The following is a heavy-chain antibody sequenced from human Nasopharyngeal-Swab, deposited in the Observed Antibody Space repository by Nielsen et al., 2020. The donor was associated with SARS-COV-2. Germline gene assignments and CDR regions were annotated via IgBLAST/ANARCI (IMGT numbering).Heavy chain of an antibody. Sequence: SETLSLTCAVSGGSISSYYWNWIRRPPGKGLEWIGYVHFLGSTDYNPSLKSRVTISLDTSNYQFSLRLSSVTAADTAVYYCARDSYRDAFDIWGQGTMATVSS. CDR1: GGSISSYY. V-gene: IGHV4-59*13. J-gene: IGHJ3*02. CDR3: ARDSYRDAFDI. CDR2: VHFLGST.